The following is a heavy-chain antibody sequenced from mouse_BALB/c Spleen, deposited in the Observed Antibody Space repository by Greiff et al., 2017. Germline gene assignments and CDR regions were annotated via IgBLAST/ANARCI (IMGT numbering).Heavy chain of an antibody. Sequence: EVKLVESGGGLVKPGGSLKLSCAASGFTFSSYAMSWVRQSPEKRLEWVAEISSGGSYTYYPDTVTGRFTISRDNAKNTLYLEMSSLRSEDTAMYYCARNPGVYAMDYWGQGTSVTVSS. CDR3: ARNPGVYAMDY. CDR1: GFTFSSYA. J-gene: IGHJ4*01. D-gene: IGHD4-1*01. CDR2: ISSGGSYT. V-gene: IGHV5-9-4*01.